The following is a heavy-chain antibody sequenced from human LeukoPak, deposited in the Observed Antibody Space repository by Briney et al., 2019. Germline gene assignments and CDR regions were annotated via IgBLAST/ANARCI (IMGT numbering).Heavy chain of an antibody. CDR3: ARDPVEYCSSTSCYLFDY. Sequence: PGGSLRLSCAASGFTFSSYWMSWVRQAPGKGPEWVANIKQDGSEKYYVDSVKGRFTISRDNAKNSLYLQMNSLRAEDTAVYYCARDPVEYCSSTSCYLFDYWGQGTLVTVSS. CDR1: GFTFSSYW. D-gene: IGHD2-2*01. J-gene: IGHJ4*02. V-gene: IGHV3-7*01. CDR2: IKQDGSEK.